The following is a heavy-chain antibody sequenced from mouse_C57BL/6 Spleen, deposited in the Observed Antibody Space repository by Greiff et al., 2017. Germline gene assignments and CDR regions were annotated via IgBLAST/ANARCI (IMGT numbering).Heavy chain of an antibody. D-gene: IGHD2-4*01. CDR3: AKNYDYDGYYAMDY. J-gene: IGHJ4*01. Sequence: VMLVESGPGLVQPSQSLSITCTVSGFSLTSYGVHWVRQSPGKGLEWLGVIWRGGSTDYNAAFMSRLSITKDNSKSQVFFKMNSLQADDTAIYYCAKNYDYDGYYAMDYWGQGTSVTVSS. V-gene: IGHV2-5*01. CDR1: GFSLTSYG. CDR2: IWRGGST.